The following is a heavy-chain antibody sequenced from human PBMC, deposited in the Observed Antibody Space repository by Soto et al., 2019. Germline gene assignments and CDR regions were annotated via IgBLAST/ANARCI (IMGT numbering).Heavy chain of an antibody. CDR3: ARSGPIWFGESSPDY. V-gene: IGHV1-3*01. Sequence: QVRLVQSGAEVKKPGASVQVSCKASGYTFTSYAMHWVRQAPAQRLEWMGWINAGNGNTKYSQKFQGRVTITRDTSASTAYMELSSLRSEDTAVYYCARSGPIWFGESSPDYWGKGTLVTVSS. CDR1: GYTFTSYA. CDR2: INAGNGNT. D-gene: IGHD3-10*01. J-gene: IGHJ4*02.